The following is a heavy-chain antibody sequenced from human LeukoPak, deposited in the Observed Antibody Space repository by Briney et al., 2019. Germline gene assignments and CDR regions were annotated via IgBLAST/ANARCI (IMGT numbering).Heavy chain of an antibody. V-gene: IGHV3-23*01. CDR2: ISDDSSFT. D-gene: IGHD2-15*01. J-gene: IGHJ4*02. CDR1: GLRFRSYA. Sequence: GGSLRLSCVASGLRFRSYAMNWVRQAPGKRLECISTISDDSSFTYYADSVKGRSAISRDDSKNTLYLQMNNLKVEDTAVYYCAKGRCSGVGCDSFHSWGQGALVTVSS. CDR3: AKGRCSGVGCDSFHS.